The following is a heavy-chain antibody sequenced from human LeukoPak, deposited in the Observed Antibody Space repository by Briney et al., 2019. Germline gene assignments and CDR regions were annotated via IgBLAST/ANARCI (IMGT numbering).Heavy chain of an antibody. CDR3: ARGLPGIVVVPAAGFDY. D-gene: IGHD2-2*01. CDR1: GGSISSGGYY. J-gene: IGHJ4*02. V-gene: IGHV4-31*03. Sequence: SETLSLTCTVSGGSISSGGYYWSWIRQHPGKGLEWIGYIYYSGSTYYNPSLKSRVTISVDTSKNQLSLKLSSVTAADTAVYYCARGLPGIVVVPAAGFDYWGQGTLVTVSS. CDR2: IYYSGST.